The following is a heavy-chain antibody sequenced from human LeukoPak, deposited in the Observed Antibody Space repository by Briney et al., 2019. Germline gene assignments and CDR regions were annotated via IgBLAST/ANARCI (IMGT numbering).Heavy chain of an antibody. CDR2: ISGSDGST. CDR3: AKGRGYCTGGSCYSDY. D-gene: IGHD2-15*01. CDR1: GFTFSNYA. J-gene: IGHJ4*02. V-gene: IGHV3-23*01. Sequence: GGSLGLSCTASGFTFSNYAMSWVRQAPGKGLEWVSTISGSDGSTYYADSVKGRFTISRDNSKNTLYPQMNSLRVEDTAIYYCAKGRGYCTGGSCYSDYWGQGTLVTVSS.